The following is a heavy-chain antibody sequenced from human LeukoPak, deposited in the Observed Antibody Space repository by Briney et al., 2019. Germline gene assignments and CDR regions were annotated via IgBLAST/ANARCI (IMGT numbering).Heavy chain of an antibody. CDR1: GFTFSSYS. J-gene: IGHJ3*02. D-gene: IGHD3-22*01. CDR3: ARDQPGYYYDSSGYRAADAFDI. Sequence: PGGSLRLSCAASGFTFSSYSMNWVRQAPGKGLEWVSSISSSSSYIYYADSVKGRFTISRDNAKNSLYLQMNSLRAEDTAVYYCARDQPGYYYDSSGYRAADAFDIWGQGTMVTVSS. CDR2: ISSSSSYI. V-gene: IGHV3-21*01.